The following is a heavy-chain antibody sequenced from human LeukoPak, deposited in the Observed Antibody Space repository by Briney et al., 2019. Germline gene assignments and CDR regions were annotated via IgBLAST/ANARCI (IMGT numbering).Heavy chain of an antibody. J-gene: IGHJ4*02. CDR1: GFTFSSYW. CDR3: AKASGYSYGFLDY. CDR2: INSDGSST. Sequence: GGSLRLSCAASGFTFSSYWMHWVRQAPGKGLVWVSRINSDGSSTSYADSVKGRFTISRDNAKNTLYLQMNSLRAEDAAVYYCAKASGYSYGFLDYWGQGTLVTVSS. D-gene: IGHD5-18*01. V-gene: IGHV3-74*01.